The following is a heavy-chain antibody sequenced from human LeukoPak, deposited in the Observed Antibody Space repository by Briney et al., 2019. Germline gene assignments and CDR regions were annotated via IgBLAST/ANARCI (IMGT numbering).Heavy chain of an antibody. J-gene: IGHJ4*02. CDR2: ISSDGSTT. CDR1: GFIFNDFW. V-gene: IGHV3-74*01. Sequence: GGSLRLSCAASGFIFNDFWMHWLRQVPGKGPVWVSRISSDGSTTYYADSVKGRFTISRDNAKNTLYLQMSSLRVDDTAVYYCGTGQYWGQGTLISVFS. CDR3: GTGQY.